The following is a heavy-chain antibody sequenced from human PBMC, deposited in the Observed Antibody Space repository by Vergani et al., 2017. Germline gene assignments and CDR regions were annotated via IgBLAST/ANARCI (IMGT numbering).Heavy chain of an antibody. CDR2: ISSSSSYI. Sequence: EVQLLESGGGLVQPGGSLRLSCAASGFTFSSYAMSWVRQAPGKGLEWVSAISSSSSYIYYADSVKGRFTISRDNAKNSLYLQMNSLRAEDTAVYYRALSGYSSSSPFYWGQGTLVTVSS. V-gene: IGHV3-21*01. D-gene: IGHD6-6*01. CDR1: GFTFSSYA. CDR3: ALSGYSSSSPFY. J-gene: IGHJ4*02.